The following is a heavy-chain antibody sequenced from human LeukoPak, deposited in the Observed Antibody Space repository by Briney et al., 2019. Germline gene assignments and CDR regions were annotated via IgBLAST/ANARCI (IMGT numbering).Heavy chain of an antibody. Sequence: GGSLRLSCAASGFTFNTYTMNWVRQTPGKGLVWVSRINSGGSGTSYADSVEGRFTISRDNAKNTLYLQMNSLRAEDTAVYYCATSLGPLAEYWGQGTLVTVSS. CDR1: GFTFNTYT. CDR2: INSGGSGT. J-gene: IGHJ4*02. V-gene: IGHV3-74*01. D-gene: IGHD7-27*01. CDR3: ATSLGPLAEY.